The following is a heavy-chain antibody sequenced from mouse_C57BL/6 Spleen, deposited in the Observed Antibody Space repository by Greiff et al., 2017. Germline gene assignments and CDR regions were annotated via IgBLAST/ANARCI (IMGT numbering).Heavy chain of an antibody. CDR1: GYTFTSYT. V-gene: IGHV1-4*01. CDR3: ARSSFEGWYFDV. CDR2: INPSSGYT. Sequence: QVQLQQSGAELARPGASVKMCCKASGYTFTSYTMHWVKQRPGQGLEWIGYINPSSGYTKYNQKFKDKATLTADKSSSTAYMQLSSLTSEDSAVDYCARSSFEGWYFDVWGTGTTVTVSS. J-gene: IGHJ1*03.